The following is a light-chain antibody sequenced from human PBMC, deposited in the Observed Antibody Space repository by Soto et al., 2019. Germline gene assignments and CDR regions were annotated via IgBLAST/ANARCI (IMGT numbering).Light chain of an antibody. CDR2: GAS. CDR1: QSVSNNY. Sequence: EIVLTQSPGTLSLSPGERATLSCRASQSVSNNYLAWYQQKPGQAPRLLIYGASNRATGIPDRFSGSGSGTDFTLAISRLEPEDVAVYYCQQYGGSRAFGQGTKVDIK. CDR3: QQYGGSRA. J-gene: IGKJ1*01. V-gene: IGKV3-20*01.